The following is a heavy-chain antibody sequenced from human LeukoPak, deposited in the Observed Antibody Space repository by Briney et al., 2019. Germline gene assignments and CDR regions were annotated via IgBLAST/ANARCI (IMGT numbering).Heavy chain of an antibody. J-gene: IGHJ6*03. CDR1: GFTFSSYG. Sequence: GGSLRLSCAASGFTFSSYGMHWVRQAPGKGLEWVAFIRYDGSNKYYADSVKGRFTISRDNSKNTLYLQMNSLRAEDTAVYYCARDAGDFWSGSYRRYYYYMDVWGKGTTVTVSS. V-gene: IGHV3-30*02. CDR3: ARDAGDFWSGSYRRYYYYMDV. D-gene: IGHD3-3*01. CDR2: IRYDGSNK.